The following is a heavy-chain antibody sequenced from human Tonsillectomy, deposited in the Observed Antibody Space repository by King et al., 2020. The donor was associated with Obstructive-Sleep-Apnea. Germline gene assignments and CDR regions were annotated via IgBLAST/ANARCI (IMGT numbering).Heavy chain of an antibody. CDR2: IDWDDAQ. D-gene: IGHD1-26*01. CDR1: GFSLTSSGMC. J-gene: IGHJ4*02. V-gene: IGHV2-70*01. CDR3: ARLRVVGAMQWAWSSAAIDF. Sequence: HVTLKESGPALMKPTQTLTLTCTFSGFSLTSSGMCVTWIRQSPGKALEWLGLIDWDDAQYYSTSLKTRLTISKDTSKGQVVLTMTNMDPVDTATYYCARLRVVGAMQWAWSSAAIDFWGQGSLVTVSS.